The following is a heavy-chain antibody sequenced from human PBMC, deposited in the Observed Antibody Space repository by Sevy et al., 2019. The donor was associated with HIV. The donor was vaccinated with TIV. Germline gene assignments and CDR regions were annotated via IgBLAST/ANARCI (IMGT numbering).Heavy chain of an antibody. V-gene: IGHV4-59*13. CDR3: ARRYFYDSRGSTVFDY. J-gene: IGHJ4*02. CDR2: IYYSGST. CDR1: GVSISSFY. D-gene: IGHD3-22*01. Sequence: SETLSLTCTVSGVSISSFYWSWIRQPPGTGLEWIGNIYYSGSTNYNPSLKSRVTISVDTSKNQFSLKLSSVTAADTAVYYCARRYFYDSRGSTVFDYWGQRTLVTVSS.